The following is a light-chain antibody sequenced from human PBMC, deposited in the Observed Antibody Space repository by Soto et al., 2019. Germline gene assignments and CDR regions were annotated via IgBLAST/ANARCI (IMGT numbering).Light chain of an antibody. Sequence: QTVVTQEPSFSVSPGGTVTLTCGLSSGSVSTTSYPSWYQQTPGQAPRTLIYSTNNRSSGVPDRFSGSILGNKAALTITGAQADDESDYYCVLYMGSGIWVFGGGTKLTVL. CDR2: STN. J-gene: IGLJ3*02. V-gene: IGLV8-61*01. CDR1: SGSVSTTSY. CDR3: VLYMGSGIWV.